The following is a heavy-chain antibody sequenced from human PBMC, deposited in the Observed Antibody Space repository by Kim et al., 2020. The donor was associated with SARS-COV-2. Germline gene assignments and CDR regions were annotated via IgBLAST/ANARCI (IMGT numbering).Heavy chain of an antibody. CDR2: ITAGGDST. J-gene: IGHJ4*02. D-gene: IGHD5-12*01. V-gene: IGHV3-23*01. CDR3: ARHGYSGFYDF. Sequence: GGSLRLSCGTSGFIFSSHAMTWVRQAPGTGLEWVSTITAGGDSTFYADSVKGRFSVSRDNSRTTLFLQMNSVSAGDTAVYYCARHGYSGFYDFWGQGALV. CDR1: GFIFSSHA.